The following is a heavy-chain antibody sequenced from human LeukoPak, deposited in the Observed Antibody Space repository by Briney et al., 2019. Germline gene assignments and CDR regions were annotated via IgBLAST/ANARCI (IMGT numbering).Heavy chain of an antibody. CDR3: ARDGPEELGY. Sequence: SETLSLTCTVSGGSISSYYWSWIRQPPGKGLEWIGYIYYSGSTNYNPSLKSRVPISVDTSRNQFSLQLSSVTAADTAVYYCARDGPEELGYWGQGTLVTVSS. D-gene: IGHD3-3*02. CDR2: IYYSGST. J-gene: IGHJ4*02. CDR1: GGSISSYY. V-gene: IGHV4-59*01.